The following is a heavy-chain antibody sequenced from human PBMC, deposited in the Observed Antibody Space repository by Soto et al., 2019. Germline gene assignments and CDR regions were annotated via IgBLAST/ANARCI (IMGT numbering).Heavy chain of an antibody. J-gene: IGHJ1*01. CDR2: ISAYNGNT. Sequence: QVQLVQSGAEVKKPGASVKVSCKASGYTFTSYGITWVRQAPGQGLEWMGWISAYNGNTNYAQKLQGRVTMTTDTSTSTAYMELRSLRSADTAVYYCASEEDFRFLEWARRPMRYWGQGTMVVVSS. CDR1: GYTFTSYG. CDR3: ASEEDFRFLEWARRPMRY. V-gene: IGHV1-18*01. D-gene: IGHD3-3*01.